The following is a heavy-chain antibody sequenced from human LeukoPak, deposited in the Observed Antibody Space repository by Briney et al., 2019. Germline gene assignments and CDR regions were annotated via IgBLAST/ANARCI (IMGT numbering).Heavy chain of an antibody. CDR3: AREVGVIDF. V-gene: IGHV3-74*01. CDR2: INSDGSIT. J-gene: IGHJ4*02. D-gene: IGHD1-26*01. Sequence: PGGSLRLSCAASGFSFSGYWMHWVRQIPGKGLVWVSHINSDGSITNYADSVKGRFTISRDNAKNTLYLQMNSLRAEDTAVYYCAREVGVIDFWGQGTLVTVSS. CDR1: GFSFSGYW.